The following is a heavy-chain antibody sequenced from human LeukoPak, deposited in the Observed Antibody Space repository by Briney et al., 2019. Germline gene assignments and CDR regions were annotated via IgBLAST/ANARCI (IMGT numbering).Heavy chain of an antibody. Sequence: SETLSLTCTVSGGSISTYYWSWIRQPPGKGLEWIGYIYYSGSTNYNPSLKSRVTISVDTSKNQFSVKLNSVTAADTAVYYCARCMGDYYDNWYFDLWGRGTLVTVSS. D-gene: IGHD3-22*01. CDR2: IYYSGST. CDR3: ARCMGDYYDNWYFDL. CDR1: GGSISTYY. J-gene: IGHJ2*01. V-gene: IGHV4-59*01.